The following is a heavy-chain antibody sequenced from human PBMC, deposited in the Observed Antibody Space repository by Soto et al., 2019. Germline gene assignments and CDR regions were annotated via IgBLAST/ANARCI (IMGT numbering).Heavy chain of an antibody. V-gene: IGHV3-48*03. J-gene: IGHJ3*02. Sequence: PGGSLRLSCAASGFTFSGYEMNWVRQAPGKGQEWVSYISSSGSTIYYADSVKGRFTISRDNAKNSLYLQMNSLRAEDTAVYYCARESPKYYYDSSGSDAFDIWGQGTMVTVSS. CDR3: ARESPKYYYDSSGSDAFDI. CDR1: GFTFSGYE. D-gene: IGHD3-22*01. CDR2: ISSSGSTI.